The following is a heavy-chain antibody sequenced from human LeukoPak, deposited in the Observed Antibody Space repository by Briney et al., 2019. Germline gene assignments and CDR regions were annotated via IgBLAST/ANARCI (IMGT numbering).Heavy chain of an antibody. D-gene: IGHD2-15*01. CDR2: ISYDGSNK. Sequence: PGRSLRLSCAASGFTFSSYAMHWVRQAPGKGLEWVAVISYDGSNKYYADSVKGRFTISRDNSKNTLYLQMNSLRAEDTAVYYCARDPPGDKGDYWGQGTLVTVSS. CDR3: ARDPPGDKGDY. V-gene: IGHV3-30*14. J-gene: IGHJ4*02. CDR1: GFTFSSYA.